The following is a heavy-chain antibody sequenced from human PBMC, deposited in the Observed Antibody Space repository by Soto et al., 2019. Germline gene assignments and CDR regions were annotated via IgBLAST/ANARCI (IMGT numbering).Heavy chain of an antibody. CDR1: GASISGFY. J-gene: IGHJ4*02. CDR2: IYDRGII. CDR3: ARDAYSSTLSDFDY. V-gene: IGHV4-38-2*02. Sequence: SETLSLTCTVSGASISGFYWSWIRKSPGKGLEWIGSIYDRGIIYNNPSLKSRVIISVDTSKNQLSLKMSSVTAADTAVYYCARDAYSSTLSDFDYWGQGILVTVSS. D-gene: IGHD6-6*01.